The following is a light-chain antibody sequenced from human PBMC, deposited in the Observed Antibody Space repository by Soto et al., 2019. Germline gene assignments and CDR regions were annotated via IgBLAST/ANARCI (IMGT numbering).Light chain of an antibody. Sequence: QTVVTQEPSFSVSPGGTVTLTCGLTSGSVSTSNYPSGYQQTLGQTPRTLIYSTNFRSSGVPDRFSGSILGNKAALTITGAQADDESDYYCVLSLPRGVWEFGGGTKLTVL. J-gene: IGLJ3*02. CDR1: SGSVSTSNY. V-gene: IGLV8-61*01. CDR2: STN. CDR3: VLSLPRGVWE.